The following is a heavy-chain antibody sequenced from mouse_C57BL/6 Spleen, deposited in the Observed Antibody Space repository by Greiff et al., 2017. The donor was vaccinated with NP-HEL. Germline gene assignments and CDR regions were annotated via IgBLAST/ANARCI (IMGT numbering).Heavy chain of an antibody. CDR3: ARGAGVYGSSFYWYFDV. J-gene: IGHJ1*03. D-gene: IGHD1-1*01. Sequence: EVQLQQSGPELVKPGASVKISCKASGYTFTDYYMNWVKQSHGKSLEWIGDINPNNGGTSYNQKFKGKATLTVDKSSSTAYMELRSLTSEDSAVYYCARGAGVYGSSFYWYFDVWGTGTTVTVSS. CDR1: GYTFTDYY. CDR2: INPNNGGT. V-gene: IGHV1-26*01.